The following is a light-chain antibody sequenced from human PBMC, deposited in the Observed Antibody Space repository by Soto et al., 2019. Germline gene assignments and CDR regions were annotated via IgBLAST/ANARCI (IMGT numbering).Light chain of an antibody. Sequence: EIVMTQSPATLSLSPGERATLSCRASQSVASKLAWHQQKPSQAPRLLIYDASTRPTGTPARFIGSGSGTEFTLTLTSLQSEDFAVYYCQQYNNWPPITFGQGTRLDIK. J-gene: IGKJ5*01. V-gene: IGKV3-15*01. CDR2: DAS. CDR3: QQYNNWPPIT. CDR1: QSVASK.